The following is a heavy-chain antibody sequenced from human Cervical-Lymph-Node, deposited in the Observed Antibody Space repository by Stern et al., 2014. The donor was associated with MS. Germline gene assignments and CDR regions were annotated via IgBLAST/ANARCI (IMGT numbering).Heavy chain of an antibody. D-gene: IGHD2-21*01. Sequence: EVQLEESGGGLVQPGGSLRLSCAASGFTFSNYAMSWVRQAPGKGLEWVSSISVNTDYTYYADSVKCRFTVYREHSKDTQFSQMNSLRAEDTAVYYCAKVDRAFSSAYVLDNWGQGALVTVSS. CDR2: ISVNTDYT. CDR1: GFTFSNYA. V-gene: IGHV3-23*04. J-gene: IGHJ4*02. CDR3: AKVDRAFSSAYVLDN.